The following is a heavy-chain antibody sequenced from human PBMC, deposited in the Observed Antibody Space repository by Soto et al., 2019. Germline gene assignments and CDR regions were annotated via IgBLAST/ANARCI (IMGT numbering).Heavy chain of an antibody. J-gene: IGHJ5*02. CDR3: ARTESGTFDP. CDR2: FHYSGST. Sequence: SETLSLTCTVSGTSISNYYWSWIRQPPGKGLEWIGSFHYSGSTNYNPSLKSRVTISVDMSKNQFSLKLSSVTAADTAVYYCARTESGTFDPWGQGTLVTVSS. V-gene: IGHV4-59*12. CDR1: GTSISNYY. D-gene: IGHD1-7*01.